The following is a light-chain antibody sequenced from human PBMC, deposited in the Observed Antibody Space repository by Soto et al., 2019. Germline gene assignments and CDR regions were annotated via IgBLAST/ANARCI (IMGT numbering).Light chain of an antibody. J-gene: IGKJ4*01. CDR2: GAY. Sequence: EIVLTQFPGALSLSPGERVTLSCRASQTVSNTYLAWYQQKSGQAPKFLIYGAYNRATGIPDRFSGSGSGTDFTLTISRLEAEDFAVYYCQQYGALPPTFGGGTKVEIK. V-gene: IGKV3-20*01. CDR3: QQYGALPPT. CDR1: QTVSNTY.